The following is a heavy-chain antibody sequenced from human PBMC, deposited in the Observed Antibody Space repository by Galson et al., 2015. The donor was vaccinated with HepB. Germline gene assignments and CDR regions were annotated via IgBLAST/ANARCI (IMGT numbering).Heavy chain of an antibody. J-gene: IGHJ4*02. CDR1: GFTFSSYA. V-gene: IGHV3-30-3*01. CDR3: ARDAGRFGELLSYYFDY. D-gene: IGHD3-10*01. CDR2: ISYDGSNK. Sequence: SLRLSCAASGFTFSSYAMHWVRQAPGKGLEWVAVISYDGSNKYYADSVKGRFTISRDNSKNTLYLQMNSLRAEDTAVYYCARDAGRFGELLSYYFDYWGQGTLVTVSS.